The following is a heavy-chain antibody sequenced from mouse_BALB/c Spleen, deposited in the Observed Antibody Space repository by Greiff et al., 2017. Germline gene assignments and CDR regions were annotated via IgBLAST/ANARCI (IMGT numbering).Heavy chain of an antibody. CDR3: ARRDSGYYGSSPCWYFDV. D-gene: IGHD1-1*01. V-gene: IGHV1-9*01. CDR2: ILPGSGST. Sequence: VQLQQSGAELMKPGASVKISCKATGYTFSSYWIEWVKQRPGHGLEWIGEILPGSGSTNYNEKFKGKATFTADTSSNTAYMQLSSLTSEDSAVYYGARRDSGYYGSSPCWYFDVWGAGTTVTVSS. J-gene: IGHJ1*01. CDR1: GYTFSSYW.